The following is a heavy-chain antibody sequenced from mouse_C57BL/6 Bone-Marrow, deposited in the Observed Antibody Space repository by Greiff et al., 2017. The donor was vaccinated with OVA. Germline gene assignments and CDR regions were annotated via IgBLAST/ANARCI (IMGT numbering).Heavy chain of an antibody. V-gene: IGHV1-39*01. CDR1: GYSFTDYN. CDR2: INPNYGTT. Sequence: EVQLQQSGPELVKPGASVKISCKASGYSFTDYNMNWVKQSNGKSLEWIGVINPNYGTTSYNQTFKGKATLTVDQSSSTAYMLLNSRTSEDSAVDYCAKLDYYGTYWYFDVWGTGTTVTVSS. J-gene: IGHJ1*03. CDR3: AKLDYYGTYWYFDV. D-gene: IGHD1-1*01.